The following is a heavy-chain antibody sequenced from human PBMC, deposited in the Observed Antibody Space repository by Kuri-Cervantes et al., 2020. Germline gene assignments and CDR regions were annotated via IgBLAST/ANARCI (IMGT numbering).Heavy chain of an antibody. J-gene: IGHJ4*02. CDR1: GGSISSYY. D-gene: IGHD3-10*01. CDR3: ARATDGVDY. V-gene: IGHV4-59*13. CDR2: IYYSGST. Sequence: SETLSLTCTVSGGSISSYYWSWFRQPPGKGLEWIGYIYYSGSTNYNPSLKSRVTISVDTSKNQFSLKLSSVTAADTAVYYCARATDGVDYWGQGTLVTVSS.